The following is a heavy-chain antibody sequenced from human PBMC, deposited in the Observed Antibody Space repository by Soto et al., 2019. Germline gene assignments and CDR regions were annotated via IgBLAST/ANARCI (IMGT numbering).Heavy chain of an antibody. CDR3: ARDRANGSFAY. V-gene: IGHV7-4-1*01. CDR2: INPNTGNP. Sequence: QVQLVQSGSESMQPGASVKVSCKGSGYNFNSHSINWLRQAPGQGLEWMGWINPNTGNPTYAQGCTGRFVCSVDTSVRTVYLQIFRLKADDSAVDYCARDRANGSFAYWGRGTLVTVSS. CDR1: GYNFNSHS. J-gene: IGHJ4*02. D-gene: IGHD1-26*01.